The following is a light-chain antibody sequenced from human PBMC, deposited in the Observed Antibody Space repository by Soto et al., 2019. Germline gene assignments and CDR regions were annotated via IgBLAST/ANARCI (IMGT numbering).Light chain of an antibody. CDR2: GAS. CDR1: QSVSSSY. CDR3: QQYISSPLT. Sequence: EIVLTQSPGTLSLSPGERATLSCRASQSVSSSYLAWYQQKPGQAPRLVIYGASSRATGIPDRFSASGSGTDFTLTISRLEPEDFAVYSCQQYISSPLTFGQGTKVDIK. J-gene: IGKJ1*01. V-gene: IGKV3-20*01.